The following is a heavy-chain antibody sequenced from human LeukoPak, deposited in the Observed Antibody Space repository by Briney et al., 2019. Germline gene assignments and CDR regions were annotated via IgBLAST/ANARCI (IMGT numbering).Heavy chain of an antibody. Sequence: PSETLSLTCTVSGGSISSYYWSWIRQPAGKGLEWIGRIYTSGSTNYNPSLKSRVTISVDTSKTQFSLKLSSVTAADTAVYYCARSRGYSYGTTFLDYWGQGTLVTVSS. D-gene: IGHD5-18*01. CDR2: IYTSGST. CDR1: GGSISSYY. V-gene: IGHV4-4*07. J-gene: IGHJ4*02. CDR3: ARSRGYSYGTTFLDY.